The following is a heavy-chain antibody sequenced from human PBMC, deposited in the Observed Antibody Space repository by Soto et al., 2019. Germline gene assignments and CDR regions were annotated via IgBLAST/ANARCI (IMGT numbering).Heavy chain of an antibody. CDR3: VRGESLNFDY. V-gene: IGHV3-20*04. D-gene: IGHD1-26*01. CDR2: VNWNGGST. J-gene: IGHJ4*02. Sequence: EVQVVESGGGVLRPGGSLRLSCAASGFTFDDYGMSWARQAPGKGLEWVSGVNWNGGSTGYADSVKGRFTISRDNAKNSLYLQMNSLRAEDTAFYYCVRGESLNFDYWGQGTLVTVYS. CDR1: GFTFDDYG.